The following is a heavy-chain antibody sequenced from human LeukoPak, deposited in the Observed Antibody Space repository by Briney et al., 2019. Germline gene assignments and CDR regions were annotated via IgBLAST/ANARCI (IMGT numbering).Heavy chain of an antibody. D-gene: IGHD6-13*01. V-gene: IGHV4-61*02. CDR2: IYTSGST. CDR3: ARERKYSSSWYKVSDAFDI. Sequence: SETLSLTCTVSGGSISSGSYYWSWIRRPAGKGLEWIGRIYTSGSTNYNPSLKSRVTISVDTSKNQFSLKLSSVTAADTAVYYCARERKYSSSWYKVSDAFDIWGQGTMVTVSS. J-gene: IGHJ3*02. CDR1: GGSISSGSYY.